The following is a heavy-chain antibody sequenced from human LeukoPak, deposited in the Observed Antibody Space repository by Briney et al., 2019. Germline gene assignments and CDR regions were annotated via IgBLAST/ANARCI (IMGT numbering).Heavy chain of an antibody. V-gene: IGHV4-59*08. J-gene: IGHJ4*02. D-gene: IGHD5-18*01. CDR1: GASISSYY. CDR3: ARFRWIQLWFFDY. Sequence: SETLSLTCTVSGASISSYYWSWIREPPGKGLEWMGHIYYRGSTNYNPSLKRRVTISVDTSKNQFSLKLSSVIAADTAVYHCARFRWIQLWFFDYWGQGKLVAVSS. CDR2: IYYRGST.